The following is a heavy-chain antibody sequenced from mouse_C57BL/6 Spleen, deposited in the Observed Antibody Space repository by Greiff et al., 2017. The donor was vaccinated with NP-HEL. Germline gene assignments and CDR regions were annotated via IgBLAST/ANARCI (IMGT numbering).Heavy chain of an antibody. Sequence: VQLQQPGAELVKPGASVKMSCKASGYTFTSYWITWVKQRPGQGLEWIGDIYPGSGSTNYNEKFKGKATLTADKSSSTAYMQFSSLTSEDSAIYYCARWVSGTRAMDYWGQGTSVTVSS. D-gene: IGHD4-1*01. CDR2: IYPGSGST. J-gene: IGHJ4*01. CDR3: ARWVSGTRAMDY. V-gene: IGHV1-55*01. CDR1: GYTFTSYW.